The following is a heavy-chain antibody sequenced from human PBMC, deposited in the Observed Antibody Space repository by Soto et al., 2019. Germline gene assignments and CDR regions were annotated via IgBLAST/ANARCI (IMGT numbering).Heavy chain of an antibody. V-gene: IGHV3-48*02. CDR1: GFTFSSCS. J-gene: IGHJ4*02. Sequence: PVGSLRLSCASSGFTFSSCSMNWVRQAPGKGLEWVSFISGSGDTKYYADSVKGRFTISRDNAKNSLYLQMSSLRDEDTAVYYCAKYCSSDVCFDYWGQGTLVTVSS. CDR2: ISGSGDTK. CDR3: AKYCSSDVCFDY. D-gene: IGHD2-8*01.